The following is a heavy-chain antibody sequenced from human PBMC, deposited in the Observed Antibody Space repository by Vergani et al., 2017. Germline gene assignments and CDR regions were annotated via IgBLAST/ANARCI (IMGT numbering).Heavy chain of an antibody. V-gene: IGHV4-38-2*01. CDR1: GYSISSGYY. CDR2: IYHSGST. Sequence: QVQLQESGPGLVKPSETLSLTCAVSGYSISSGYYWGWIRQPPGKGLEWIGSIYHSGSTYYNPSLKSRVTISVDTSKTQFSLKLSSVTAADPAVYYCARHGRYYDSSGSPYWFDPWGQGTLVTVSS. D-gene: IGHD3-22*01. J-gene: IGHJ5*02. CDR3: ARHGRYYDSSGSPYWFDP.